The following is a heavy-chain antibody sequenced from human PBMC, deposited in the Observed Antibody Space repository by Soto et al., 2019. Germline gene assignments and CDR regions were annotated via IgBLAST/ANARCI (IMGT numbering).Heavy chain of an antibody. D-gene: IGHD1-7*01. V-gene: IGHV4-4*02. CDR2: IYRTGST. CDR1: GGSFTSNTW. Sequence: QVQLQESGPGLVKPAGTLSLTCAVSGGSFTSNTWWTLDRQPPGQGLGWIGEIYRTGSTNYNPSLKSRVTISLDKSENQFSLKGTSLTAADTAVYYCARRDPGTSFDYWGQGTLVTVSS. CDR3: ARRDPGTSFDY. J-gene: IGHJ4*02.